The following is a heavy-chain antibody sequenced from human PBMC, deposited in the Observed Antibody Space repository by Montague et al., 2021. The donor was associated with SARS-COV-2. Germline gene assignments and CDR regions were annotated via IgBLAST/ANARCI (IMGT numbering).Heavy chain of an antibody. J-gene: IGHJ4*02. CDR1: GGSFSGYY. Sequence: SETLSLTCAVYGGSFSGYYWSWIRQPPGKGLEWIGEINHSGSTNYNPSLKSRVTISVDTSKNQFSLKLSSVTAADTAVCYCARGLAELRYFDWYHYYFDYWGQGTLVTVSS. CDR2: INHSGST. V-gene: IGHV4-34*01. D-gene: IGHD3-9*01. CDR3: ARGLAELRYFDWYHYYFDY.